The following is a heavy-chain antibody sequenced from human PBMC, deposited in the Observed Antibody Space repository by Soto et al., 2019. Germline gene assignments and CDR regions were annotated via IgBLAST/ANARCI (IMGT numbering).Heavy chain of an antibody. CDR2: ISAYNGNT. D-gene: IGHD5-12*01. CDR1: GYTFTSYG. V-gene: IGHV1-18*01. Sequence: ASVKVSCKASGYTFTSYGISWVRQAPGQGLEWMGWISAYNGNTNYAQKLQGRVTMTTDTSTSTAYMELRSLRSDDTAVYYCASQQGADSGYKYYYYYYGMDVWGQGTTVT. J-gene: IGHJ6*02. CDR3: ASQQGADSGYKYYYYYYGMDV.